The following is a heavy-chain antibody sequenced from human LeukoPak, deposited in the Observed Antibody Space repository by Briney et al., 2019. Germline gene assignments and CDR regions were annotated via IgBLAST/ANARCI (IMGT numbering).Heavy chain of an antibody. V-gene: IGHV3-23*01. CDR2: ISGSGGST. J-gene: IGHJ1*01. CDR3: VPRSPEYFQH. Sequence: PGGSLRLSCAASGFTVSSNYMSWVRQAPGKGLEWVSAISGSGGSTYYADSVKGRFTISRDNSKDTLYLQMNSLRAEDTAVYYCVPRSPEYFQHWGQGTLVTVSS. CDR1: GFTVSSNY. D-gene: IGHD2-15*01.